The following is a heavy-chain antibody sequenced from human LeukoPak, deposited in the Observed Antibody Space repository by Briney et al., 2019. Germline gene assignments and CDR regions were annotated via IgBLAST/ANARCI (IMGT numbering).Heavy chain of an antibody. CDR3: AGGIIAVRDAFDI. CDR1: GFTFSSYS. V-gene: IGHV3-48*02. D-gene: IGHD6-19*01. CDR2: ISSSSSTI. J-gene: IGHJ3*02. Sequence: GGSLRLSCAASGFTFSSYSMNWVRQAPGKGLEWVSYISSSSSTIYYADSVKGRFTISRDNAKNSLYLQMNSLRDEDTAVYYCAGGIIAVRDAFDIWGQGTMVTVSS.